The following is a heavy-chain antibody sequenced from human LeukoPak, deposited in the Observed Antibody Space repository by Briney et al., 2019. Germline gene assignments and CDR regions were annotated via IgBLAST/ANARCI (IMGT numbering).Heavy chain of an antibody. Sequence: GRSLRLSCAASGFTFSSYAMSWVRQAPGKGLEWVSTISDSGGNTYYADSVKGRFTISRDNSKNTLYLQMNSLRAEDTALYYCAKDGFRGDCIGGSCYPFDPWGQGTLVTVSS. CDR3: AKDGFRGDCIGGSCYPFDP. CDR2: ISDSGGNT. J-gene: IGHJ5*02. CDR1: GFTFSSYA. D-gene: IGHD2-15*01. V-gene: IGHV3-23*01.